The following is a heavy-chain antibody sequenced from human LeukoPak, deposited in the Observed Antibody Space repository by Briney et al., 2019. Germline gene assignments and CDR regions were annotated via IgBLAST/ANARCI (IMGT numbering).Heavy chain of an antibody. D-gene: IGHD6-13*01. J-gene: IGHJ6*04. V-gene: IGHV3-11*04. CDR2: ISSSGSSI. Sequence: GGSPRLSCAASGFTFSDYYMSWIRQAPEKGLEWVSYISSSGSSIYNADSVKGRFTISRDNAKNSLDLQMDSLRAEDTAVYYCARVWDSSPPVDVWGKGTTVTVSS. CDR3: ARVWDSSPPVDV. CDR1: GFTFSDYY.